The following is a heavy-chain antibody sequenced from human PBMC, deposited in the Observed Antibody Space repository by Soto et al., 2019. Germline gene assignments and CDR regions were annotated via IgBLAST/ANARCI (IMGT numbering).Heavy chain of an antibody. CDR3: VKEFRGAFDY. V-gene: IGHV3-53*01. D-gene: IGHD3-10*01. CDR2: IFSGGNA. Sequence: GGSLRLSCAVSGVTVNSNFMSWVRQAPGKGLEWVSVIFSGGNADYADSVKGRFIMSRDISKNTLYLQMNSLRAEDTAVYFCVKEFRGAFDYWGQGTLVTVSS. CDR1: GVTVNSNF. J-gene: IGHJ4*02.